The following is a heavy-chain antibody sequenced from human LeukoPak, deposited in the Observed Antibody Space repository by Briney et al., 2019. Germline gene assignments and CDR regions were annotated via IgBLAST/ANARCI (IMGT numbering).Heavy chain of an antibody. V-gene: IGHV4-34*01. D-gene: IGHD3-10*01. CDR1: GGSFSGYY. Sequence: SETLSLTCAVYGGSFSGYYWSWIRQPPGKGLEWIGEINHSGSTNYNPSLKSRVTISVDTSKNQFSLKLSSVTAADTAVYYCARGGYFYGSGSYYTEYNWFAPWGQRTLVTVSS. CDR3: ARGGYFYGSGSYYTEYNWFAP. J-gene: IGHJ5*02. CDR2: INHSGST.